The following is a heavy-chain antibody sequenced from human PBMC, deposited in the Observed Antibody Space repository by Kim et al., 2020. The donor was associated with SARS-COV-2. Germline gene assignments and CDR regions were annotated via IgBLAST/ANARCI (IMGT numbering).Heavy chain of an antibody. CDR2: T. Sequence: TNYAQKFQGRVTMTRDTSISTAYMELSRLRSDDTAVYYCAKRAVLRYFDIWGQGTLVTVSS. D-gene: IGHD3-9*01. CDR3: AKRAVLRYFDI. V-gene: IGHV1-2*02. J-gene: IGHJ4*02.